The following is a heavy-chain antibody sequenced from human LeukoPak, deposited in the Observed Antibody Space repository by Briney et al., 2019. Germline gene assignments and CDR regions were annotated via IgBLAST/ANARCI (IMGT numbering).Heavy chain of an antibody. J-gene: IGHJ4*02. D-gene: IGHD5-12*01. CDR1: GFTFSNFA. V-gene: IGHV3-23*01. CDR3: AKFSRGYDSDY. CDR2: IGGSGGST. Sequence: PGRSLRLSCAASGFTFSNFAMSWVRQAPGKGLDWVSTIGGSGGSTYDADSVKGRFTISRDNSKNTLYLQMNSLRAEDTAVYYCAKFSRGYDSDYWGQGTLVTVSS.